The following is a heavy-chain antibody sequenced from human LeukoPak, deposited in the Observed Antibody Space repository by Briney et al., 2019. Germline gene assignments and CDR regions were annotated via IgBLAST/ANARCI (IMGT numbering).Heavy chain of an antibody. CDR3: ARWTSALDGYYYGDYYYFMDV. D-gene: IGHD4-17*01. J-gene: IGHJ6*03. Sequence: SETLSLTCTVSGDSISSYYWTWLRQPPGKGLEWIGYIHYSGSGTTKGRGTTNYNPSLKSRVTISVDTSKNQFSLKLSSVTAADTAVYYCARWTSALDGYYYGDYYYFMDVWGTGTTVTISS. CDR1: GDSISSYY. CDR2: IHYSGSGTTKGRGTT. V-gene: IGHV4-59*01.